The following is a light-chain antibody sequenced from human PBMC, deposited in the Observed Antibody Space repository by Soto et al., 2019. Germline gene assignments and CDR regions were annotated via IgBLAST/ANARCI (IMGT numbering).Light chain of an antibody. J-gene: IGKJ1*01. CDR3: QQYNSYSA. CDR1: QSISSW. Sequence: DIQMTQSPSPLSASVGDRVTITCRASQSISSWLAWYQQKPGKAPKLLIYDASSLESGGPSRFSGSGSGTEFTLTISSLQPDDFATYYCQQYNSYSAFGQGTKVEIK. V-gene: IGKV1-5*01. CDR2: DAS.